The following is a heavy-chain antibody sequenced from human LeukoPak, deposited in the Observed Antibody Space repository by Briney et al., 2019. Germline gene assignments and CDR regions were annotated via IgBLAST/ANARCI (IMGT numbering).Heavy chain of an antibody. CDR3: ATDALSRLYYDILTGYRASLDAFDI. J-gene: IGHJ3*02. CDR1: GYTFTSYD. Sequence: ASVKVSCKASGYTFTSYDISWVRQAPGKGLEWMGGFDPEDGETIYAQKFQGRVTMTEDTSTDTAYMELSSLRSEDTAVYYCATDALSRLYYDILTGYRASLDAFDIWGQGTMVTVSS. D-gene: IGHD3-9*01. V-gene: IGHV1-24*01. CDR2: FDPEDGET.